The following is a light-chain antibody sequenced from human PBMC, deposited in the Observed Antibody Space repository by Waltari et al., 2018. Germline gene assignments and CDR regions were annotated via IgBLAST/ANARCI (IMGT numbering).Light chain of an antibody. CDR1: NFATTC. CDR2: YDS. CDR3: QVWDTNYDQGV. Sequence: SSVLTQPPSVSVVAGKTAPITCGGNNFATTCVYCYQQKPGLAPVLLMFYDSDRRSGIPERFSGSNSGNTATLTISRVEAGDEADYYCQVWDTNYDQGVFGGGTKLTVL. J-gene: IGLJ3*02. V-gene: IGLV3-21*04.